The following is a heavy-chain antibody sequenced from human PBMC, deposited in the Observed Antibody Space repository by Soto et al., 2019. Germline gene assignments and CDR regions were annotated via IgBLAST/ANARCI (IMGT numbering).Heavy chain of an antibody. V-gene: IGHV4-59*01. D-gene: IGHD2-15*01. Sequence: SETLSLTCTVSGGSISSYYWSWIRQPPGKGLEWIGNIYYSGSTNYNPSLKSRVTISVDTSKNQFSLNLSSVTAADTAVYYCARVPQYCSGGTCSRIFDYWGQGTLVTVSS. CDR3: ARVPQYCSGGTCSRIFDY. CDR1: GGSISSYY. J-gene: IGHJ4*02. CDR2: IYYSGST.